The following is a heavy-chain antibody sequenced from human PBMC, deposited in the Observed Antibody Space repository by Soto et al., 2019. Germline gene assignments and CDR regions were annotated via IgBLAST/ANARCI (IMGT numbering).Heavy chain of an antibody. Sequence: PSETLSLTCTVSAGSISSSSNYRGWICQPPGKGLEWIGSIYFDGTTHYNPSLKSRVTISVDPSKNQFSLTLSPVTAADTAVYYCAVGQHLARSPYWGQGALVIVSS. J-gene: IGHJ4*02. CDR2: IYFDGTT. CDR3: AVGQHLARSPY. V-gene: IGHV4-39*01. CDR1: AGSISSSSNY.